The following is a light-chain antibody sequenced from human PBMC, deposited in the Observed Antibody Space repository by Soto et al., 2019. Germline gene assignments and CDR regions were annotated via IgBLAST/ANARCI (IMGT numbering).Light chain of an antibody. CDR1: SSDIGSYNL. CDR2: EGS. Sequence: QSVLTQPASVSGSPGQSITISCSGTSSDIGSYNLVSWYQQHPGKAPKLMIYEGSERPSGVSNRFSGSKSGNTASLTISGLQAEDEADYYCCSYAGSDTWVFGGGTQLTVL. CDR3: CSYAGSDTWV. J-gene: IGLJ3*02. V-gene: IGLV2-23*01.